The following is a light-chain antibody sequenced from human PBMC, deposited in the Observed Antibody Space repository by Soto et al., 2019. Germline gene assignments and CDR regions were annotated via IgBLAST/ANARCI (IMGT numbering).Light chain of an antibody. Sequence: QSVLTQPASVSGSPGQSITISCTGTSSDVGGYNYVSWYQQHPGKAPKLMIYDVSNRPSGVSNRFSGSKSGNTASLTISGLQAEDEADYYCSSYTISSTPGVFGTGTKVTVL. CDR1: SSDVGGYNY. CDR2: DVS. V-gene: IGLV2-14*01. J-gene: IGLJ1*01. CDR3: SSYTISSTPGV.